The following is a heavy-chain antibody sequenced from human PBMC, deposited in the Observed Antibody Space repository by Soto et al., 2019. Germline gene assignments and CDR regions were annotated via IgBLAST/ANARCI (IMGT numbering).Heavy chain of an antibody. Sequence: SETLSLTCTVSGGSISSGGYYWSWIRQHPGKGLEWIGYIYYSGSTYYNPSPKSRVTISVDTSKNQFSLKLSSATAADTAVYYWARGVRYSRDRYNWFDPWGQGTLVTVSS. CDR3: ARGVRYSRDRYNWFDP. V-gene: IGHV4-31*03. CDR1: GGSISSGGYY. D-gene: IGHD6-19*01. CDR2: IYYSGST. J-gene: IGHJ5*02.